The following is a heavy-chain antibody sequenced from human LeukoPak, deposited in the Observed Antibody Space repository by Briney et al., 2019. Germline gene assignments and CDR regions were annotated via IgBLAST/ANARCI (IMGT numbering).Heavy chain of an antibody. CDR1: GFTFSSYW. Sequence: GGSLSLSCAASGFTFSSYWMHWVRQAPGKGLVWFSRIVSDGSSTIYADSVKGRFTISRDNAENMLYLQMSSLRAEDTAVYYCATFSGNSPTWGQGTLVTVSS. D-gene: IGHD4-23*01. V-gene: IGHV3-74*01. CDR2: IVSDGSST. J-gene: IGHJ5*02. CDR3: ATFSGNSPT.